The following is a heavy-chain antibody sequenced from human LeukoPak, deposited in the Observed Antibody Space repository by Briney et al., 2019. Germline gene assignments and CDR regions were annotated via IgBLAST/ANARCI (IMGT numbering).Heavy chain of an antibody. Sequence: PGGSLRLSCSASGFTFSSYAMHWVRQAPGKGLEYVSAISSNGGSTYYADSVKGRFTISRDNSKNTLYLQMNSLRAEDTAVYYCARSIEFYDFWKGSYWYFDLWGRGTLVTVSS. V-gene: IGHV3-64*04. CDR3: ARSIEFYDFWKGSYWYFDL. D-gene: IGHD3-3*01. CDR1: GFTFSSYA. CDR2: ISSNGGST. J-gene: IGHJ2*01.